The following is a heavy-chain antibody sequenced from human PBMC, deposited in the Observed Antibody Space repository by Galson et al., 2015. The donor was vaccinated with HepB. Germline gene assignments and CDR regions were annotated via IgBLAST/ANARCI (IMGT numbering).Heavy chain of an antibody. CDR1: GFPFGNYA. D-gene: IGHD2-15*01. J-gene: IGHJ4*02. CDR2: IKSKTFGGTT. CDR3: TLGGAAAY. Sequence: LRLSCAGSGFPFGNYAVSWFRQAPGKGLEWLGYIKSKTFGGTTQYAASVRGRFTISRDDSASLAYLQMNNLRIEDTAMYYCTLGGAAAYWGQGTLVTVSS. V-gene: IGHV3-49*03.